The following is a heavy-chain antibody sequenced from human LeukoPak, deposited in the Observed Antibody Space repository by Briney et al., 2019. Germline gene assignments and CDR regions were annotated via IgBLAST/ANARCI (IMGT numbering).Heavy chain of an antibody. CDR3: ARHDTMIVGGHYFDY. CDR2: IYHTGST. CDR1: NYSISRDYY. Sequence: SETLSLTCTVSNYSISRDYYWGWIRQPPGEGLEWIGSIYHTGSTYYNPSLKSRVTISVDTSKNQFSLKLSSVTAADTAVYYCARHDTMIVGGHYFDYWGQGTLVTVSS. J-gene: IGHJ4*02. V-gene: IGHV4-38-2*02. D-gene: IGHD3-22*01.